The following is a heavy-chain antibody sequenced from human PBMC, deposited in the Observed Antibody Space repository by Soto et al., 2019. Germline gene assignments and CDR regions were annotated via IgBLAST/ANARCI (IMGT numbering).Heavy chain of an antibody. CDR2: INPSGGST. J-gene: IGHJ6*02. D-gene: IGHD6-13*01. CDR1: GYTFTSYY. Sequence: QVQLVQSGAEVKKPGASVKVSCKASGYTFTSYYMHWVRQAPGQGLEWMGIINPSGGSTSYAQKCQCRVTRTRDTYTSTIYMELSSLRAEDTDVYYCARDRAVGLGYSSSEDYHYGMDVWGQGTTVTVSS. CDR3: ARDRAVGLGYSSSEDYHYGMDV. V-gene: IGHV1-46*01.